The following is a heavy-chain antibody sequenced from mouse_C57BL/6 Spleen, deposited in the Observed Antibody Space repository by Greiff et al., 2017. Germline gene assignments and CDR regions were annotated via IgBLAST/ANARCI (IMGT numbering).Heavy chain of an antibody. V-gene: IGHV5-17*01. CDR3: ARRFYGSSYGWFAY. D-gene: IGHD1-1*01. J-gene: IGHJ3*01. CDR2: ISSGSSTI. CDR1: GFTFSDYG. Sequence: EVQGVESGGGLVKPGGSLKLSCAASGFTFSDYGMHWVRQAPEKGLAWVAYISSGSSTIYYADTVKGRFTISRDNAKNTLFLQMTSLRSEDTAMYYCARRFYGSSYGWFAYWGQGTLVTVSA.